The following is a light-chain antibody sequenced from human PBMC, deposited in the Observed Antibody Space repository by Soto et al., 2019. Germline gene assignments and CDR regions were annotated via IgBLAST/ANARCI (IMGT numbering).Light chain of an antibody. CDR1: QSMGSW. CDR2: KAS. CDR3: QQYRSYST. Sequence: DIQMTQSPSTLSASVGDRVTITCRASQSMGSWLAWYQQKPGKAPKLLIYKASSLESGVPSMFSGSGSGTAFTLTISSLQPDDTATYYCQQYRSYSTFGQGTKLEIK. J-gene: IGKJ2*01. V-gene: IGKV1-5*03.